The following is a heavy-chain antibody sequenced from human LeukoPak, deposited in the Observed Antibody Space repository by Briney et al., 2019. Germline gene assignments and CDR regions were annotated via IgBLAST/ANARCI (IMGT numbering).Heavy chain of an antibody. J-gene: IGHJ3*02. V-gene: IGHV3-23*01. CDR3: AKSYYDFWSGKPDAFDI. CDR2: ISGSGGST. Sequence: TGGSLRLSCAASGFTCSSYAMSWVRQAPGKGLEWVSAISGSGGSTYYADSVKGRFTISRDNSKNTLYLQMNSLRAEDTAVYYCAKSYYDFWSGKPDAFDIWGQGTVVTVSS. CDR1: GFTCSSYA. D-gene: IGHD3-3*01.